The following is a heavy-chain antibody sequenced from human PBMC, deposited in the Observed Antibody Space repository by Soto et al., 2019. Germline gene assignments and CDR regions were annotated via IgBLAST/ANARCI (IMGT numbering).Heavy chain of an antibody. CDR2: ISAYNGNT. CDR3: ARALDRLAETFIDY. Sequence: GASVKVSCKASGGTFSSYTISWVRQAPGQGLEWMGWISAYNGNTNYAQKLQGRVTMTTDTSTSTAYMELRSLRSDDTAVYYCARALDRLAETFIDYWGQGTLVTVSS. V-gene: IGHV1-18*01. CDR1: GGTFSSYT. J-gene: IGHJ4*02. D-gene: IGHD3-16*01.